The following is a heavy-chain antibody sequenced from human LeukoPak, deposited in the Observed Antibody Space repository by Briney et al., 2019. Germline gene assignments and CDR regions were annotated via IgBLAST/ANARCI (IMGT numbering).Heavy chain of an antibody. CDR1: GGSFSGYY. D-gene: IGHD3-22*01. CDR3: ATRGDYSDTSGNSYDALDI. Sequence: PSETLSLTCAVYGGSFSGYYWSWIRQPPGKGLEWIGEINHSGSTNYNPSLKSRVTISVDTSKNQFSLKLSSVTAADTAVYYCATRGDYSDTSGNSYDALDIWGQGTMVTVFS. J-gene: IGHJ3*02. CDR2: INHSGST. V-gene: IGHV4-34*01.